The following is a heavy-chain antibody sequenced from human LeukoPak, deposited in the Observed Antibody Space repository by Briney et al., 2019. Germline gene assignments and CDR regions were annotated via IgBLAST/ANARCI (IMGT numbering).Heavy chain of an antibody. CDR1: GYSFTGYF. CDR3: ARLYITMIRGINSEYYFDY. J-gene: IGHJ4*02. CDR2: INPNSGGT. Sequence: GASVKVSCKASGYSFTGYFMHWVRQAPGQGLEWMGWINPNSGGTNYAQKFQGRVTMIRDTSISTAYMELSGLRSDDTAVYYCARLYITMIRGINSEYYFDYWGQGTLVTVSS. V-gene: IGHV1-2*02. D-gene: IGHD3-10*01.